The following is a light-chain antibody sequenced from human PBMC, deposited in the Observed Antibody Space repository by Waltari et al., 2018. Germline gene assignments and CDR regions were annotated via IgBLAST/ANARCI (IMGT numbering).Light chain of an antibody. Sequence: QSALTQPASVSGSPGQSITISCTGTSSDVGAYNYVSWYQQHPGQAPKLMIYDVTSRPSGVSNRFSGSKSCNTASLTISGLQAEDEADYYCSSYTSSSTPVVFGGGTKLTVL. CDR3: SSYTSSSTPVV. J-gene: IGLJ2*01. CDR1: SSDVGAYNY. V-gene: IGLV2-14*03. CDR2: DVT.